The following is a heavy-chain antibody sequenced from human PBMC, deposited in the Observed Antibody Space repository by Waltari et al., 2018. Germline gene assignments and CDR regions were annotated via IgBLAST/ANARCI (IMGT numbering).Heavy chain of an antibody. J-gene: IGHJ4*02. D-gene: IGHD2-15*01. V-gene: IGHV1-46*01. Sequence: QVQLVPSGAEVKKPGASVKVSCQASGYTLTSYQMHWVRQAPGQGFEWMGIINPRGGSTKYAQKFQGRVTMTRDTSTSTVYMELTRLRSEDTAVYFCARIGGPAVDYWGQGTLVTVSS. CDR3: ARIGGPAVDY. CDR1: GYTLTSYQ. CDR2: INPRGGST.